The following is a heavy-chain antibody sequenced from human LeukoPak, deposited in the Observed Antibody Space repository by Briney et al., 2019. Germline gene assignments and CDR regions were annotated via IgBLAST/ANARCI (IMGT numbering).Heavy chain of an antibody. D-gene: IGHD3-10*01. J-gene: IGHJ6*04. CDR1: GDSVSSNSAA. V-gene: IGHV6-1*01. CDR2: TYYRSKWYN. CDR3: ARSALRGPAHVYYYGMDV. Sequence: SQTLSLSCAISGDSVSSNSAAWNWIRQSPSRGLEWLGRTYYRSKWYNDYAVSVKSRITINPDTSKNQFSLQLNSVTPEDTAVYYCARSALRGPAHVYYYGMDVWGKGTTVTVSS.